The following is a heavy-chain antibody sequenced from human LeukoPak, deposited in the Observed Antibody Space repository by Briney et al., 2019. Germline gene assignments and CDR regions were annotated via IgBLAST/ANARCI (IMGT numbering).Heavy chain of an antibody. D-gene: IGHD5-12*01. CDR3: ARGTSLASVDY. CDR2: INHNGST. J-gene: IGHJ4*02. Sequence: SETLSLTCAVYGGSFSGYYWSWIRQPPGKGLEWIGEINHNGSTNYNPSLKSRVTISVDTSKNQFSLRLSSVTAADTAVYYCARGTSLASVDYWGQGALVTVSP. V-gene: IGHV4-34*01. CDR1: GGSFSGYY.